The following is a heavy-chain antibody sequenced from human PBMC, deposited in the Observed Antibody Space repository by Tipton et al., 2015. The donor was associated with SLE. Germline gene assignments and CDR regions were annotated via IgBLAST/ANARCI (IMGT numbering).Heavy chain of an antibody. Sequence: TLSLTCAVYGGSFSGYYWSWIRQPPGKGLEWIGEINHSGSTNYNPSLKSRVTISVDTSKNQFSLKLSSVTAADTAVYYCARRRFQSAPDYWGQGTLVSVSS. V-gene: IGHV4-34*01. CDR1: GGSFSGYY. J-gene: IGHJ4*02. D-gene: IGHD2-21*01. CDR3: ARRRFQSAPDY. CDR2: INHSGST.